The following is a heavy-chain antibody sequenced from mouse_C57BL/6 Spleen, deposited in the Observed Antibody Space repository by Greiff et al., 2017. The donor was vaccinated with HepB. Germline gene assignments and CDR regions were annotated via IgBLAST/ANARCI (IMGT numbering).Heavy chain of an antibody. CDR1: GFSFTSYG. Sequence: QVQLQESGPGLVAPSQSLSITCTVSGFSFTSYGVHWVRQPPGKGLEWLVVIWSDGSTTYNSALKSRLSISKDNSKSQVFLKMNSLQTDDTAMYYCARHDGYYWYFDVWGTGTTVTVSS. D-gene: IGHD2-3*01. CDR3: ARHDGYYWYFDV. J-gene: IGHJ1*03. CDR2: IWSDGST. V-gene: IGHV2-6-1*01.